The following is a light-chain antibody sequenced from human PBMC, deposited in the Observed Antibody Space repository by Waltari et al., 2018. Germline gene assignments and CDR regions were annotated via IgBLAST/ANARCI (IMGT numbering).Light chain of an antibody. CDR3: QQGYTAPLT. CDR1: QNSRSY. CDR2: GAS. J-gene: IGKJ4*01. Sequence: IQLTQSPSSLSASEGDRVTITCRASQNSRSYLNWYQQSPGKAPNLLIYGASRLQSGIPSRFSGSGYGTDFTLTISSLQPEDFTTYYCQQGYTAPLTFGGGTKLEIK. V-gene: IGKV1-39*01.